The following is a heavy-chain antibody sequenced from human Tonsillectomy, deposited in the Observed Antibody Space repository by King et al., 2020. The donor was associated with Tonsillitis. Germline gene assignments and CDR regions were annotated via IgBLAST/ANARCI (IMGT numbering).Heavy chain of an antibody. D-gene: IGHD1-1*01. J-gene: IGHJ3*02. V-gene: IGHV3-11*06. CDR3: ARDRGYNDAFDI. CDR1: GFTFSDYY. CDR2: ISSSSSYT. Sequence: VQLVESGGGLVKPGGPLRLSCAASGFTFSDYYMNWIRQAPGKGLEWVSYISSSSSYTNYADSVKGRFTISRDNAKNSLFLQMNSLRAEDTAVYYCARDRGYNDAFDIWGQGTMVTVSS.